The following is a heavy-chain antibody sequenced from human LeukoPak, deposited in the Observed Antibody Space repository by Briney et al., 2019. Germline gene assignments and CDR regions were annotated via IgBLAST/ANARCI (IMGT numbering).Heavy chain of an antibody. CDR1: GFTFSNYN. CDR2: ISSSGSSI. Sequence: PGGSLRLSCVASGFTFSNYNINWVRQAPGKGLEWVSYISSSGSSIYFADSVKGRFTISRDNAKNSLFLQMNSLRDEDTAVYYCARDYGGHGEYFDFWGQGTLVTVST. V-gene: IGHV3-48*02. J-gene: IGHJ4*02. CDR3: ARDYGGHGEYFDF. D-gene: IGHD4-23*01.